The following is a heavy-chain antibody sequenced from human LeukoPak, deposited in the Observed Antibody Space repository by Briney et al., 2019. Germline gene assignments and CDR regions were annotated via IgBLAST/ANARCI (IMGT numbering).Heavy chain of an antibody. V-gene: IGHV3-15*01. Sequence: GGSLRLSCAASGFTFSSYEMNWVRQAPGKGLEWVGRIKRKTDGGTTDYAAPVKGRFTISRDDSKNTLYLQMNSLKTEDTAVYYCWLPETYYYDSSGYDRSDYWGQGTLVTVSS. CDR2: IKRKTDGGTT. J-gene: IGHJ4*02. CDR1: GFTFSSYE. D-gene: IGHD3-22*01. CDR3: WLPETYYYDSSGYDRSDY.